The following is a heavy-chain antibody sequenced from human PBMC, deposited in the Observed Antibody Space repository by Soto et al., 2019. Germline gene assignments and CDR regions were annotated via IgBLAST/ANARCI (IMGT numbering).Heavy chain of an antibody. V-gene: IGHV4-30-2*01. Sequence: QLQLQESGSGLVKPSQTLSLTCAVSGGSISSGGYSWSWIRQPPGQVLEWIGYIYHSGSTYYNPSLKSRVTISVDRSKSQFSLKLSSVTAADTAVYYCARVWGYSYGLASDIWGQGTMVTVSS. J-gene: IGHJ3*02. CDR1: GGSISSGGYS. CDR2: IYHSGST. CDR3: ARVWGYSYGLASDI. D-gene: IGHD5-18*01.